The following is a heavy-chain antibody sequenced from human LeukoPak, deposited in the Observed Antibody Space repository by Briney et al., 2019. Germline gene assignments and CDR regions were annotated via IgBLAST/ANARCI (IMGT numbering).Heavy chain of an antibody. J-gene: IGHJ4*02. CDR2: INHSGST. CDR3: ASRRFDH. V-gene: IGHV4-34*01. Sequence: SETLSLTCAVYGGSFSGYYWSWIRQPPGKGLEWIGEINHSGSTNYNPSLKSRVTISVDTSKNQFSLKLSSVTAADTAVYYCASRRFDHWGQGTLVTVSS. CDR1: GGSFSGYY.